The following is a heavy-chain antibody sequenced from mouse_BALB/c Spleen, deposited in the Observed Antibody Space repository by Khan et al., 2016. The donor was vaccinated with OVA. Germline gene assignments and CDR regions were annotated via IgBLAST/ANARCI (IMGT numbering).Heavy chain of an antibody. CDR1: GYTFTTAG. CDR3: AKGGATYYRNDGSAMDS. Sequence: QIQLVQSGPELKKPGQTVRISCKASGYTFTTAGMQWVQKMPGKGLKWIGWINTHSGVPKYAEDFKGRFVFSLETSASTAYLQITNLKNEDTATDFCAKGGATYYRNDGSAMDSWGQGTSVTVSS. V-gene: IGHV9-4*02. J-gene: IGHJ4*01. CDR2: INTHSGVP. D-gene: IGHD2-14*01.